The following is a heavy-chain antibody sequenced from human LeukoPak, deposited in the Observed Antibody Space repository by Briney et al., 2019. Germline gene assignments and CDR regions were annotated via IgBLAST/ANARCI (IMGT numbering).Heavy chain of an antibody. V-gene: IGHV4-59*01. J-gene: IGHJ4*02. Sequence: SETLSLTCTVSGGSISSYYWSWIRQPPGKGLEWIGYIYYSGSTNYNPSLKSRVTISVDTSKNQFSLKLSSVTAADTAVYYCARGYTAMVTYYWGQGTLAAVSS. CDR2: IYYSGST. D-gene: IGHD5-18*01. CDR3: ARGYTAMVTYY. CDR1: GGSISSYY.